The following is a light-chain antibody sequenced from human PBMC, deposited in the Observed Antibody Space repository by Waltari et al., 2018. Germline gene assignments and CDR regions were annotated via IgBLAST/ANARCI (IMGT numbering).Light chain of an antibody. CDR2: KAS. J-gene: IGKJ4*01. Sequence: DIQMTQSPSTLSASVGDRCTITCRASQSISNWLAWYQQKPGKAPKLLIYKASTLESGVPSRFSGSGSGTEFTLTISSLQPDDFATYYCQQYNSYSLLTFGGGTKVEIE. CDR1: QSISNW. CDR3: QQYNSYSLLT. V-gene: IGKV1-5*03.